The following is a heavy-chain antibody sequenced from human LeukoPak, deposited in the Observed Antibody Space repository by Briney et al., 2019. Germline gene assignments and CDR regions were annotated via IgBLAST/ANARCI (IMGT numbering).Heavy chain of an antibody. D-gene: IGHD3-16*02. J-gene: IGHJ4*02. Sequence: SETLSLTCTVSGGSISSSSYYWGWIRQPPGKGLEWIGSIYYSGSTYYNPSLKSRVTISVDTSKNQFSLKLSSVTAADTAVYYCARDLRLGELSLFFDYWGQGTLVTVSS. CDR2: IYYSGST. V-gene: IGHV4-39*02. CDR3: ARDLRLGELSLFFDY. CDR1: GGSISSSSYY.